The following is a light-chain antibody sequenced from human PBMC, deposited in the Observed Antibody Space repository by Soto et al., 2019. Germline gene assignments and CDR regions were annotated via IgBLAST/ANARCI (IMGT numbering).Light chain of an antibody. CDR2: RVT. J-gene: IGLJ2*01. CDR3: SSYTSITIVV. V-gene: IGLV2-14*01. CDR1: NSDIGGYNY. Sequence: QSVLTQPASVSGSPGQSITISCTGTNSDIGGYNYVSWYRHHPGKAPKLIIYRVTHRPSGVSNRFSGSKSGNTASLTISGLQDEDEADYYCSSYTSITIVVFGGGTKLTVL.